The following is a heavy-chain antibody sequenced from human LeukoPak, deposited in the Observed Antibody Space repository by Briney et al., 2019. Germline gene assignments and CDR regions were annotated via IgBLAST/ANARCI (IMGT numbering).Heavy chain of an antibody. V-gene: IGHV4-31*03. CDR3: AREYKTKEPAYYFDY. D-gene: IGHD1-1*01. Sequence: SSETLSLTCTVSGGSISSGGYYWSRIRQHPGKGLEWIGYIYYSGSTYYNPSLKSRVTISVDTSKNQFSLKLSSVTAADTAVYYCAREYKTKEPAYYFDYWGQGTLVTVSS. CDR2: IYYSGST. J-gene: IGHJ4*02. CDR1: GGSISSGGYY.